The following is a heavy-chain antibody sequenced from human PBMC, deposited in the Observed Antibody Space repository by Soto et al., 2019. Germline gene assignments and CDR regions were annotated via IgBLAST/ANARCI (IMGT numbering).Heavy chain of an antibody. D-gene: IGHD2-2*01. CDR2: IRSKAYGGTT. J-gene: IGHJ4*02. V-gene: IGHV3-49*03. Sequence: GGSLRLSCTASGFTFGDYAMSWFRQAPGKGLEWVGFIRSKAYGGTTEYAASVRGRFTISRDDSKSIAYLQMNSLKTEDTAVYYCTRPKVVPAAVGFDYWGQGTLVTVSS. CDR3: TRPKVVPAAVGFDY. CDR1: GFTFGDYA.